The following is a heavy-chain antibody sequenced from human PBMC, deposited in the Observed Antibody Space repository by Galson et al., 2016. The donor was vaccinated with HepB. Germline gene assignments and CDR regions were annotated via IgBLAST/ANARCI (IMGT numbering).Heavy chain of an antibody. CDR1: GFTFSSFG. CDR2: ISYDGNNQ. D-gene: IGHD6-19*01. CDR3: AKGSAGVNGTIFDY. J-gene: IGHJ4*02. V-gene: IGHV3-30*18. Sequence: SLRLSCAVSGFTFSSFGMHWVRQAPGKGLEWVAVISYDGNNQYYADSVKGRFTIPRDNSKKTLDLQMSRLSPEDTAVYHCAKGSAGVNGTIFDYWGQGTQVTVAT.